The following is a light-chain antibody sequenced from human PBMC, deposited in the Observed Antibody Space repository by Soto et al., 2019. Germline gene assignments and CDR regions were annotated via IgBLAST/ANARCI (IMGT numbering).Light chain of an antibody. CDR3: QQYGSSPALT. CDR1: QSISSNY. Sequence: EIVLTQSPGTLSLSPGERATLSCRASQSISSNYLAWYQQKPGQAPRLLIYGASSRATGIPDRFSGSGSGTDCTLTISRLEPEDFAVYYCQQYGSSPALTFGGGTKVEIK. CDR2: GAS. V-gene: IGKV3-20*01. J-gene: IGKJ4*01.